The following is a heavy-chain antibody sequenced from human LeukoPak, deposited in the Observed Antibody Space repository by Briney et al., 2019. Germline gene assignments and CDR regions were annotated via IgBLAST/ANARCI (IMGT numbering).Heavy chain of an antibody. J-gene: IGHJ4*02. CDR1: GYSISSGYY. V-gene: IGHV4-38-2*02. Sequence: PSETLSLTCTVSGYSISSGYYWGWIRQPPGKGLEWIGSIYYSGSTYYNPSLKSRVTISVDTSKNQFSLKLSSVTAADTAVYYCASEYYYDSSGYRGHPFDYWGQGTLVTVSS. D-gene: IGHD3-22*01. CDR2: IYYSGST. CDR3: ASEYYYDSSGYRGHPFDY.